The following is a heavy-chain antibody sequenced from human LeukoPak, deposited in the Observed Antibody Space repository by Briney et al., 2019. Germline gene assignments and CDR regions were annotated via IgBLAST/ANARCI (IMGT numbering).Heavy chain of an antibody. D-gene: IGHD4-17*01. V-gene: IGHV3-7*01. J-gene: IGHJ6*02. CDR1: GFTFSSYW. CDR2: IKQDGSEK. Sequence: PGGSLRLSCAASGFTFSSYWMSWVRQAPGKGLEWVANIKQDGSEKYYVDSVKGRFTISRDNAKNSLYLQMNSLRAEDTAVYYCARIYGDYMGYYYYGKDVWGQGTTVTVSS. CDR3: ARIYGDYMGYYYYGKDV.